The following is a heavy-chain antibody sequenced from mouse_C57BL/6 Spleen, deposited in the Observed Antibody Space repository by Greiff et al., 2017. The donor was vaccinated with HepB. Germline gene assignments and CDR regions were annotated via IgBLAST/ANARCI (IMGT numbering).Heavy chain of an antibody. CDR1: GFNIKDDY. J-gene: IGHJ2*01. CDR3: TYSYYYGSSPFDY. D-gene: IGHD1-1*01. V-gene: IGHV14-4*01. Sequence: EVQLQQSGAELVRPGASVKLSCTASGFNIKDDYMHWVKQRPEQGLEWIGWIDPENGDTEYASKFQGKATITADTSSNTAYLQLSSLTSEDTAVYYCTYSYYYGSSPFDYWGQGTTLTVSS. CDR2: IDPENGDT.